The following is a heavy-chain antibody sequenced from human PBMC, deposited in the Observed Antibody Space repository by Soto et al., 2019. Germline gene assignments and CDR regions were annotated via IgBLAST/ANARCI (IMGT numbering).Heavy chain of an antibody. Sequence: QVQLVESGGGVVQPGRSLRLSCAASGFTFSSYGMHWVRQAPGKGLEWVAVISYDGSNKYYADSVKGRFTISRDNSKNTLYLQMSRLRAEDTAVYDCVKDGSSGWPYYYGMDVWGQGTTVTVSS. CDR1: GFTFSSYG. CDR3: VKDGSSGWPYYYGMDV. J-gene: IGHJ6*02. D-gene: IGHD6-19*01. V-gene: IGHV3-30*18. CDR2: ISYDGSNK.